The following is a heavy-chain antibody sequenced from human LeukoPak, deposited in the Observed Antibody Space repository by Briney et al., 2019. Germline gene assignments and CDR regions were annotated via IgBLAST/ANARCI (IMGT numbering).Heavy chain of an antibody. J-gene: IGHJ6*02. Sequence: PSETLSPTCPLSRGSISSSSYYWGWIRQPPGKGLEWFGSIYYSGSTYYNPSRKIRVTISVDTCKIHFSLRLMSVTAADTAVYYCARICGGDCYYYYYYGMDVWGQGTTVTVSS. CDR3: ARICGGDCYYYYYYGMDV. V-gene: IGHV4-39*02. CDR2: IYYSGST. CDR1: RGSISSSSYY. D-gene: IGHD2-21*02.